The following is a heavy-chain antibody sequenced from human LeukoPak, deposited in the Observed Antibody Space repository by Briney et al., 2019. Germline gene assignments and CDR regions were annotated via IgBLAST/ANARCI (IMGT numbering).Heavy chain of an antibody. Sequence: GGSLRLSCAASGFTFSSCAMHWVRQAPGKGLEWVAVISYDGSNKYYADSVKGRFTISRDNSKNTLYLQMNSLRAEDTAVYYCARARFVHTLGGEPSDYWGQGTLVTVSS. CDR3: ARARFVHTLGGEPSDY. CDR2: ISYDGSNK. D-gene: IGHD1-26*01. V-gene: IGHV3-30-3*01. J-gene: IGHJ4*02. CDR1: GFTFSSCA.